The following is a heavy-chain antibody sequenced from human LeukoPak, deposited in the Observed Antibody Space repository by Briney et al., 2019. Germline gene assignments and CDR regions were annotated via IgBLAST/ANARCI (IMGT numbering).Heavy chain of an antibody. J-gene: IGHJ6*03. D-gene: IGHD3-9*01. Sequence: GGSLRLSCAASGFTFSSYAMTWVRQAPGKGLEWVSAISASGGSTYYADSVKGRFTISRDNSKNTLYLQMNSLRAEDTAVYYCAKDSYDILTGYYWVTGSYTGYYYYMDVWGKGTTVTISS. CDR2: ISASGGST. CDR3: AKDSYDILTGYYWVTGSYTGYYYYMDV. CDR1: GFTFSSYA. V-gene: IGHV3-23*01.